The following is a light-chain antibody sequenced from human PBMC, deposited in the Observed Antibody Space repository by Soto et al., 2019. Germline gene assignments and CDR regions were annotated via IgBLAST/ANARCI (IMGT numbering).Light chain of an antibody. J-gene: IGLJ2*01. CDR3: LLVYSGTAV. V-gene: IGLV7-46*01. CDR2: DTT. CDR1: TGAVTSGHY. Sequence: QAVVTQEPSLTVSPGGTVILTCGSSTGAVTSGHYPYWFQQKPGQAPKTLIYDTTNKQSWSPARFSGSLLGGKAALTLSGAQPEDEADYYCLLVYSGTAVFGGGTKLTVL.